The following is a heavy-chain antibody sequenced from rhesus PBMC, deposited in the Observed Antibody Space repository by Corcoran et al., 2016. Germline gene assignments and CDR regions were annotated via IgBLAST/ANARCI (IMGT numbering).Heavy chain of an antibody. V-gene: IGHV3S18*01. CDR2: ISYTGGYT. CDR3: ARDSWGYSGSWNFGY. Sequence: EVQLVESGGGLAKPGGSLRLSCAASGFSFSDYYMYGVRQAPGKGLEWVSCISYTGGYTYSADSVQGRFPISRENAKNTLYLQMDSLRAEDTAVYYCARDSWGYSGSWNFGYWGQGVLVTVSS. D-gene: IGHD6-25*01. J-gene: IGHJ4*01. CDR1: GFSFSDYY.